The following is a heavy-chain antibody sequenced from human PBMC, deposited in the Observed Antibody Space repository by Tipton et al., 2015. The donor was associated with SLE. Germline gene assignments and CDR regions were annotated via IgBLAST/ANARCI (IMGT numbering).Heavy chain of an antibody. J-gene: IGHJ6*03. CDR2: IKEDGSDK. CDR3: ARDGGSLEDYMDV. V-gene: IGHV3-7*01. Sequence: GSLRLSCVASGFTFSSNWMSWVRQTPGKGLEWVANIKEDGSDKYYVDSVKGRFTISRDNAKNSLYLQMNSLSAGDTAVYYCARDGGSLEDYMDVWGKGTTVTVSS. D-gene: IGHD1-26*01. CDR1: GFTFSSNW.